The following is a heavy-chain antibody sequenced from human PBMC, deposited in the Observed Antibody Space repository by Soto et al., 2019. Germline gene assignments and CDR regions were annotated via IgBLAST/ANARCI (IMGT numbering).Heavy chain of an antibody. Sequence: QLQLQESGPGLVKPSETLSLTCSVSGGSISSRTFWWAWIRQPPGKGLEWIGDMYYSGSSYSSPSLNSRVTLSVDTSKTQLSLKLNSVTAAYTAVYYCARHPRDYYNYGGSGIFDYWGQGTLVTVSS. CDR1: GGSISSRTFW. CDR3: ARHPRDYYNYGGSGIFDY. V-gene: IGHV4-39*01. D-gene: IGHD3-22*01. CDR2: MYYSGSS. J-gene: IGHJ4*02.